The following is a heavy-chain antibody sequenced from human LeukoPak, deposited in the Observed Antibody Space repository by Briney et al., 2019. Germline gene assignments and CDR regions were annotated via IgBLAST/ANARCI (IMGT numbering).Heavy chain of an antibody. V-gene: IGHV3-49*04. Sequence: GRSLRLSCTASGFTFGDYAMSWVRQAPGKGLEWVGFIRSKAYGGTTEYAASVKGRFTILRDDSKSIAYLQMNSLKTEDTAVYYCTREREWELRHDYYYYGMDVWGQGTTVTVSS. CDR2: IRSKAYGGTT. CDR1: GFTFGDYA. D-gene: IGHD1-26*01. CDR3: TREREWELRHDYYYYGMDV. J-gene: IGHJ6*02.